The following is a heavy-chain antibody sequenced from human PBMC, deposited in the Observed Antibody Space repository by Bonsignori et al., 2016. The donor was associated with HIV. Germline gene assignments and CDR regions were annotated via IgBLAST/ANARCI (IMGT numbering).Heavy chain of an antibody. CDR2: IIPILGIA. V-gene: IGHV1-69*10. CDR3: ARVGIHGGSYYPGDY. J-gene: IGHJ4*02. D-gene: IGHD1-26*01. Sequence: WVRQAPGQGLEWMGGIIPILGIANYAQKFQGRVTITADESTSTAYMELSSLRSEDTAVYYCARVGIHGGSYYPGDYWGQGTLVTVSS.